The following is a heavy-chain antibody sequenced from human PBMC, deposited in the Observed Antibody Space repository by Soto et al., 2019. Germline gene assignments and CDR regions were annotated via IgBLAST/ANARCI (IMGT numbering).Heavy chain of an antibody. CDR3: ARGSTDSYPGSRIFDF. CDR1: GLTFGSRA. Sequence: GGSLRLSCVASGLTFGSRAMSWVRQTPGEGLQWVSTITDTGGDAKYADSVRGRFVISRDNSKKILYLQMTSLTAEDSAMYFCARGSTDSYPGSRIFDFWGRGTLVTVSS. J-gene: IGHJ4*02. CDR2: ITDTGGDA. D-gene: IGHD3-10*01. V-gene: IGHV3-23*01.